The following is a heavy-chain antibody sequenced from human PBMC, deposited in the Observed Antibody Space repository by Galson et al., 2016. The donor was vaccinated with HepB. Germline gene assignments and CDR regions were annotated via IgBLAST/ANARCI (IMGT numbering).Heavy chain of an antibody. D-gene: IGHD5-24*01. CDR3: ARDPGDGYNLPYDY. J-gene: IGHJ4*02. CDR2: INPRGGST. Sequence: SVKVSCKASGYAFTSYYMHWVRQAPGQGLEWMGTINPRGGSTGYAQKFQGRVTMTRDTSTSTVYMELSSLRSEDTAVYYCARDPGDGYNLPYDYWGQGTLVTVSS. CDR1: GYAFTSYY. V-gene: IGHV1-46*01.